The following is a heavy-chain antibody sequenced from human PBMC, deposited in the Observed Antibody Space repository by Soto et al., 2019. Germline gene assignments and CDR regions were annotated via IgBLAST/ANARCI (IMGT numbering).Heavy chain of an antibody. Sequence: GGSLRLSCAASGSTFSSYAMSWVRQAPGKGLEWVSAISGSGGSTYYADSVKGRFTISRDNSKNTLYLQMNSLRAEDTAVYYCASPYCSSTSCYNYYYYYGMDVWGQGTTVTVSS. D-gene: IGHD2-2*01. CDR1: GSTFSSYA. J-gene: IGHJ6*02. CDR3: ASPYCSSTSCYNYYYYYGMDV. CDR2: ISGSGGST. V-gene: IGHV3-23*01.